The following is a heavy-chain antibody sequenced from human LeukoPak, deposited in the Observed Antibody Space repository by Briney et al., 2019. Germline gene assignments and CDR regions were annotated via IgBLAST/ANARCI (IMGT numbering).Heavy chain of an antibody. D-gene: IGHD6-13*01. CDR3: ARDMYSSSWSFDY. V-gene: IGHV3-30-3*01. CDR2: VSYDGSNK. J-gene: IGHJ4*02. Sequence: GGSLRLSCAASGFTFSNYAMHWVRQAPGKGLKWVAVVSYDGSNKYLADSVKGRFTISRDNSKNTQFLQMNSLRADDTAVYYCARDMYSSSWSFDYWGQGTLVTVSS. CDR1: GFTFSNYA.